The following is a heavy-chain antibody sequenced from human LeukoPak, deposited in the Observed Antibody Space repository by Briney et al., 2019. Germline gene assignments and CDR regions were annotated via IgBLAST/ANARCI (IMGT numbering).Heavy chain of an antibody. Sequence: ASVKVSCKASGYTFTSYDINWVRQATGQGLEWMGWMRPNSGNTGYAQKFQGRVTMTRNTSISTAYMELSSLRSEDTAVYYCARSVRGRWLQRYYFDYWGQGTLVTVSS. V-gene: IGHV1-8*01. D-gene: IGHD5-24*01. CDR3: ARSVRGRWLQRYYFDY. J-gene: IGHJ4*02. CDR2: MRPNSGNT. CDR1: GYTFTSYD.